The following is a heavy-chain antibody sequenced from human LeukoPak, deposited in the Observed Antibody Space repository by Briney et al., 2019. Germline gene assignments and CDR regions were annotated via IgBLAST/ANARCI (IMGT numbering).Heavy chain of an antibody. V-gene: IGHV3-20*04. CDR1: GFTFDDYG. CDR2: IYWNGASA. CDR3: AKDPTHYRVWDYYETIGLSY. Sequence: PGGSLRLSCAASGFTFDDYGMSWVRHAPGQGLEWVSGIYWNGASAGYGDSVKGRFTISRDNSKNTLNLHMNSLRAEDTAVYYCAKDPTHYRVWDYYETIGLSYWGQGTLVTVSS. D-gene: IGHD3-22*01. J-gene: IGHJ4*02.